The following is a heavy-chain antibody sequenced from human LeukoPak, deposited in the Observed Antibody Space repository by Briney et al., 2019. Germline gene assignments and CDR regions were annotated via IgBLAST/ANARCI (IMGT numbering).Heavy chain of an antibody. D-gene: IGHD3-10*01. V-gene: IGHV4-61*01. J-gene: IGHJ5*02. CDR2: IYYTGST. Sequence: SETLSLTCTVSGGXVSGGSYYWSWIRQPPGKGLEWIGYIYYTGSTNYNPSLKSRVTISVDTSKNQFSLKVISVTAADTAVYYCARGFWLGESTRRLDPWGQGTVVTVSS. CDR3: ARGFWLGESTRRLDP. CDR1: GGXVSGGSYY.